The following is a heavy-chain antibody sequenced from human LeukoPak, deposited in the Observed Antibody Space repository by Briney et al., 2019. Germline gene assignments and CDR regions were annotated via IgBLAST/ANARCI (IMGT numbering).Heavy chain of an antibody. J-gene: IGHJ3*02. D-gene: IGHD1-26*01. Sequence: PSETLSLTCTVSGGSISSYYWSWIRQPPGKRLEWIGYIYTSGSTNYNPSLKSRLTISLDTSKNQFSLKLSSVTAADTAVYYCARQGGSYFHDFDIWGQGTMVTVSS. V-gene: IGHV4-4*09. CDR1: GGSISSYY. CDR2: IYTSGST. CDR3: ARQGGSYFHDFDI.